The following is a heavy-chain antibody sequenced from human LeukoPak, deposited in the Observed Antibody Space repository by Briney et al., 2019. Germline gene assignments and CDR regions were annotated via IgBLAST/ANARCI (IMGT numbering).Heavy chain of an antibody. D-gene: IGHD3-22*01. CDR2: IYSDGST. V-gene: IGHV3-66*02. Sequence: GSLRLSCAASGFIVSGDFMSWVRQAPGKGLEWVSVIYSDGSTYYADSVKGRFTISRDNSKNTLYLQMNSLRAEDTAVYYCARDGYYYDSSGYYFAYWGQGTLVTVSS. CDR3: ARDGYYYDSSGYYFAY. CDR1: GFIVSGDF. J-gene: IGHJ4*02.